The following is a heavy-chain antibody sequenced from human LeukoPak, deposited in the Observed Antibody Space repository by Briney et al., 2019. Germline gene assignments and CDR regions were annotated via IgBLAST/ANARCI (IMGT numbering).Heavy chain of an antibody. V-gene: IGHV3-23*01. CDR2: ISGSGGST. Sequence: PGGSLRLSCAASGFTFSNYAMGWVRQTGKGLEWVSGISGSGGSTYYADSVKGRFTISRDNSKNTLDLQMNSLRAEDTAVYYCARRGHGYGSPFDYWGQGTLVTVSS. J-gene: IGHJ4*02. D-gene: IGHD5-18*01. CDR3: ARRGHGYGSPFDY. CDR1: GFTFSNYA.